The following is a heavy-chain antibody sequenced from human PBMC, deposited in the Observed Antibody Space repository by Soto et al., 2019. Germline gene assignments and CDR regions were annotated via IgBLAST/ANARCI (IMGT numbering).Heavy chain of an antibody. V-gene: IGHV4-59*08. D-gene: IGHD6-13*01. J-gene: IGHJ4*02. CDR2: IYYSGST. CDR1: GGSISSYY. Sequence: SETLSLTCTVSGGSISSYYWSWIRQPPGKGLEWIGYIYYSGSTNYNPSLKSRVTISVDTSKNQFSLKLSSVTAADTAVYYCARAYSSSPHAAFFDYWGQGTLVIVSS. CDR3: ARAYSSSPHAAFFDY.